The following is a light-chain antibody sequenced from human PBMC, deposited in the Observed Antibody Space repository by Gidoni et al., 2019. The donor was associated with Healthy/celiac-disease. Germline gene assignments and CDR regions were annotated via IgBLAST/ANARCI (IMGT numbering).Light chain of an antibody. V-gene: IGKV2-28*01. CDR3: MQALQTPIT. CDR2: LGS. CDR1: QSLLHSNGYNY. Sequence: DIVMTQSPLSLPVTPGEPASISCRSSQSLLHSNGYNYLDWYLQKPGQSPQLLIYLGSNRASGVPDRFSGSGSGTDFTLKISRVEAEDVGVYYCMQALQTPITFGPXTKVDIK. J-gene: IGKJ3*01.